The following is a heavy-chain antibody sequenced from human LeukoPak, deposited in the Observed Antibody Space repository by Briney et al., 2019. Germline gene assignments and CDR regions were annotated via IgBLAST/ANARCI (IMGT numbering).Heavy chain of an antibody. D-gene: IGHD3-3*01. Sequence: GESLQISCQGSAYTFATYWIGWVRQMPGKGPECMGVIYPGDSDTRYSPSFQGQVTISADKSINTAYLQWSSLKASDTAMYYCARLGDLWSGYFKGFDYWGQGTLVTVSS. CDR1: AYTFATYW. V-gene: IGHV5-51*01. CDR3: ARLGDLWSGYFKGFDY. CDR2: IYPGDSDT. J-gene: IGHJ4*02.